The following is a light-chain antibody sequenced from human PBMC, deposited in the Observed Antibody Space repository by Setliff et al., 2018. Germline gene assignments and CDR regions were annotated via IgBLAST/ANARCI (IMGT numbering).Light chain of an antibody. Sequence: QSALTQPASVSGSPGQSITISCTGTSSDVGGYNYVSWYQQHPGKAPKLMTYDVSKRPSGVSNRFSGSKSGNTASLTISGLQAEDEADYYCSSYTSSSTFVFGTGTKVTV. CDR1: SSDVGGYNY. J-gene: IGLJ1*01. CDR3: SSYTSSSTFV. CDR2: DVS. V-gene: IGLV2-14*01.